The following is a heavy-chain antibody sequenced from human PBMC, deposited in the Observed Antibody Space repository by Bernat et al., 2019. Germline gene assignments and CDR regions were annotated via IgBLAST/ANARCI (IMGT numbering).Heavy chain of an antibody. J-gene: IGHJ3*02. V-gene: IGHV2-5*02. Sequence: QITLKESGPTLVKPTQTLTLTCTFSGFSLSTSGVGVAWIRQPPGKALEWLALIYWDDDKRYRPSLKSRLTITKDTSKNQVVLTMTNMDPVDTATYYCADSSYYDSSGYYFQGDAFDIWGQGTMVTVSS. CDR3: ADSSYYDSSGYYFQGDAFDI. CDR1: GFSLSTSGVG. CDR2: IYWDDDK. D-gene: IGHD3-22*01.